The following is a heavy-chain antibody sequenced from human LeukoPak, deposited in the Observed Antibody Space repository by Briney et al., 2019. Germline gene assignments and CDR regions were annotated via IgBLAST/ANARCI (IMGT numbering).Heavy chain of an antibody. D-gene: IGHD1-26*01. V-gene: IGHV1-46*01. Sequence: GASVKVSCKASGYTFTSYYMHWVRQAPGQGLEWMGIINPSGGSTSYAQKFQGRVTMTRDTSTSTVYMELSSLRSEDTAVYYCARGPTEVGAIHYYYYGMDVWGQGTTVTVSS. J-gene: IGHJ6*02. CDR1: GYTFTSYY. CDR2: INPSGGST. CDR3: ARGPTEVGAIHYYYYGMDV.